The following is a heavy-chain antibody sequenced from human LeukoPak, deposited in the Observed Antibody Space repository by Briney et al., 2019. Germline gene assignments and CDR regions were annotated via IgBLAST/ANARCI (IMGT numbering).Heavy chain of an antibody. J-gene: IGHJ5*02. CDR3: ARRYSSGWSYNWFDP. CDR1: GGSISSYY. Sequence: SETLSLTCTVSGGSISSYYWSWIRQPPGKGLEWIGYIYYSGSTNYNPSLKSRVTISVDTSKNQFSPKLSSVTAADTAVYYCARRYSSGWSYNWFDPWGQGTLVTVSS. CDR2: IYYSGST. D-gene: IGHD6-19*01. V-gene: IGHV4-59*08.